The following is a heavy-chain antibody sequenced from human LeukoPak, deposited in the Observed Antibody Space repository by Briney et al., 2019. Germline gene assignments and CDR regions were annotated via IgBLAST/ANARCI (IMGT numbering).Heavy chain of an antibody. J-gene: IGHJ4*02. Sequence: GESLKISCKGSGYSFTSYWIGWVRRMPGKGLEWMGIIYPGDSDTRYSPSFQGQVTISADKSIGTAYLQWSSLKASDTAMYYCARQYDSSGYYGWYFDYWGQGTLVTVSS. CDR2: IYPGDSDT. CDR1: GYSFTSYW. D-gene: IGHD3-22*01. V-gene: IGHV5-51*01. CDR3: ARQYDSSGYYGWYFDY.